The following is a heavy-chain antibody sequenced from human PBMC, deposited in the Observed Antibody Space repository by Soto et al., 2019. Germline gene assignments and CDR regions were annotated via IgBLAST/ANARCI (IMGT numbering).Heavy chain of an antibody. CDR2: IYYSGST. V-gene: IGHV4-59*08. D-gene: IGHD6-19*01. Sequence: SETLSLTCTVSGGSISSYYWSWIRQPPGKGLEWIGYIYYSGSTNYNPSLKSRVTISVDKSKNQFSLKLSSVTAADTAVYYCARTHRPSIAVAGDYYYYMDVWGKGTTVTVSS. CDR3: ARTHRPSIAVAGDYYYYMDV. J-gene: IGHJ6*03. CDR1: GGSISSYY.